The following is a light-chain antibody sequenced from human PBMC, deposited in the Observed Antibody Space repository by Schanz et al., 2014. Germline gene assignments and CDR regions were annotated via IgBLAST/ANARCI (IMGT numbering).Light chain of an antibody. V-gene: IGKV3D-15*01. J-gene: IGKJ1*01. CDR3: QKYNSAPWT. CDR2: GAS. Sequence: EIVMTQSPATLSVSLGERATLSCRASQSVSSTLAWYQQRPGQAPRLLIYGASSRATGIPDRFSGSGSGTDFTLTISRLGPEDVATYYCQKYNSAPWTFGQGTKVEIK. CDR1: QSVSST.